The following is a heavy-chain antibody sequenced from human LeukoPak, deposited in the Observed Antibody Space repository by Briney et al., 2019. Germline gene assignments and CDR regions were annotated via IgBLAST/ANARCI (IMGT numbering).Heavy chain of an antibody. Sequence: TSSETLSLTCTVSGGSISSGSYYWSWIRQPAGKGLEWIGRIYTSGSTNYNPSLKSRVTISVDTSKNQFSLKLSSVTAADTAVYYCARSERHYYYYYMDAWGKGTTVTVSS. CDR1: GGSISSGSYY. V-gene: IGHV4-61*02. CDR2: IYTSGST. CDR3: ARSERHYYYYYMDA. J-gene: IGHJ6*03.